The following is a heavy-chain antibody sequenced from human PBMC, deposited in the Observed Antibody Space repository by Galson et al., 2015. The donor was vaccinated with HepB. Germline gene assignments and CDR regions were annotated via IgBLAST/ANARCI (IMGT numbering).Heavy chain of an antibody. V-gene: IGHV1-2*04. J-gene: IGHJ4*02. D-gene: IGHD6-6*01. CDR1: GYTFTGYY. Sequence: SVKVSCKASGYTFTGYYMHWVRQAPGQGLEWMGWINPNSGGTNYAQKFQGWVTMTRDTSISTAYMELSRLRSDDTAVYYCARAPPLIGAAARPGGYYFDYWGQGTLVTVSS. CDR3: ARAPPLIGAAARPGGYYFDY. CDR2: INPNSGGT.